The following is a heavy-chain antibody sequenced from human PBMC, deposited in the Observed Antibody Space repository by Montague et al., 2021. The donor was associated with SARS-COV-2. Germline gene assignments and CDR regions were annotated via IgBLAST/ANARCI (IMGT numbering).Heavy chain of an antibody. CDR2: ISGRSDYR. Sequence: SLRLSCAASGFTFSYYGMNWVRQAPGKGLEWVSSISGRSDYRYYADSLQGRITISRDNAKNSLYLQLNSLRAGDAAVYYCARETSSTVRGVTTYYTYYCMDVWGQGTAVTVSS. V-gene: IGHV3-21*01. D-gene: IGHD3-10*01. CDR1: GFTFSYYG. CDR3: ARETSSTVRGVTTYYTYYCMDV. J-gene: IGHJ6*02.